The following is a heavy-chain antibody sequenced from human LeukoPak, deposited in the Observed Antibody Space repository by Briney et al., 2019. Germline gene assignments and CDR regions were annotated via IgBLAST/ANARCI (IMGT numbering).Heavy chain of an antibody. Sequence: GGSLRLSCAASGFTFSSYSMNWARQAPGKGLEWVSYISSSSSTIYYADSVKGRFTISRDNAKNSLYLQMNSLRAEDTAVYYCACGYSGYGPSYPLRFDPWGQGTLVTVSS. CDR2: ISSSSSTI. D-gene: IGHD5-12*01. V-gene: IGHV3-48*04. J-gene: IGHJ5*02. CDR3: ACGYSGYGPSYPLRFDP. CDR1: GFTFSSYS.